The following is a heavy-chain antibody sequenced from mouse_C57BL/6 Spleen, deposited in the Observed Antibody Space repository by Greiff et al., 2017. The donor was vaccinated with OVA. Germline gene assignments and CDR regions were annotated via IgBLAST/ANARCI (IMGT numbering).Heavy chain of an antibody. CDR2: IYPSDSET. Sequence: QVQLKQPGAELVRPGSSVKLSCKASGYTFTSYWMDWVKQRPGQGLEWIGNIYPSDSETHYNQKFKDKATLTVDKSSSTAYMQLSSLTSEDSAVYYCARRNDHPSREFAYWGQGTLVTVSA. J-gene: IGHJ3*01. V-gene: IGHV1-61*01. CDR3: ARRNDHPSREFAY. D-gene: IGHD2-3*01. CDR1: GYTFTSYW.